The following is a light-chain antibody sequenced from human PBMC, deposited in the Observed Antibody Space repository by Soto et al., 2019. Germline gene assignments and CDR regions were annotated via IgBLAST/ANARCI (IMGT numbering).Light chain of an antibody. CDR3: RQGTHWPPYT. CDR1: QSLAYSDGNTY. J-gene: IGKJ2*01. Sequence: DVVMTQSPLSLPVTLGQPASISCRSSQSLAYSDGNTYLNWFQQRPGQSPRCLIYKVSNRDFGVPDRFTGSGSGSDFTLKISRVGAEDVGVYYCRQGTHWPPYTFGQGTKLEIK. V-gene: IGKV2-30*01. CDR2: KVS.